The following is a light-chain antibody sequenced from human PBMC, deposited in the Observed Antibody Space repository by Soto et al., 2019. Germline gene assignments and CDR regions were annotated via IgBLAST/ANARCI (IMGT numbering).Light chain of an antibody. CDR3: CSYAGSSTYV. Sequence: QSVLNPPRSVSGAPGQSVTISCTGTSSVVGGYNYVSWYQQHPGKAPKLVIYEVSKRPSGVSNRFSGSKSGNTASLPISGLQAEDEADYYCCSYAGSSTYVFGTGTKVTVL. J-gene: IGLJ1*01. CDR2: EVS. V-gene: IGLV2-11*01. CDR1: SSVVGGYNY.